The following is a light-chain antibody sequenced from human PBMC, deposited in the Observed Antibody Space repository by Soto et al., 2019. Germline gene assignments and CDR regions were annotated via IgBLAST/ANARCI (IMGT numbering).Light chain of an antibody. CDR2: LGS. J-gene: IGKJ4*01. V-gene: IGKV2-28*01. CDR3: MQVLQAPPT. CDR1: QSLLQSNGNNY. Sequence: DIVMTQSPLSLPVTPGETASISCRSSQSLLQSNGNNYLGWFVQKPGQSPQLLIYLGSSRASGGPGRFGASGSVTDFALKISRVQAEYVVIYYCMQVLQAPPTFGGGTKVEIK.